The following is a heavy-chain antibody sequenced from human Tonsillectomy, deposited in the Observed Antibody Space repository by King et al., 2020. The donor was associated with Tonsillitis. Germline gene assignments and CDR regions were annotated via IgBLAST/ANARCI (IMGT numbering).Heavy chain of an antibody. D-gene: IGHD5-12*01. CDR3: ARDSYSGYDFFFSFDP. CDR1: GYTFTSYG. V-gene: IGHV1-18*04. Sequence: VQLVESGAEVKKPGASVKVSCKASGYTFTSYGISWVRQAPGQGLEWMGWISAYNGNTNYAQKLQGRVTMTTDTSTSTAYMELRSLRSDDTAVYYCARDSYSGYDFFFSFDPWGQGTLVTVSS. CDR2: ISAYNGNT. J-gene: IGHJ5*02.